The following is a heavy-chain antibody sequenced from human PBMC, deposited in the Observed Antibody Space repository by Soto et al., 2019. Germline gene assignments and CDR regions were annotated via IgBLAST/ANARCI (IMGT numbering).Heavy chain of an antibody. J-gene: IGHJ4*02. CDR3: VRVGYVTRVFDY. V-gene: IGHV4-30-4*01. Sequence: SETLSLTCTVSGGSISSGDYYWSWIRQPPGKSLEWIGYIYYSGSTYYNPSLKNRVTISVDTSKNQFSLKLSSVTAADTAVYYCVRVGYVTRVFDYWGQGTLVTVSS. CDR1: GGSISSGDYY. CDR2: IYYSGST. D-gene: IGHD6-13*01.